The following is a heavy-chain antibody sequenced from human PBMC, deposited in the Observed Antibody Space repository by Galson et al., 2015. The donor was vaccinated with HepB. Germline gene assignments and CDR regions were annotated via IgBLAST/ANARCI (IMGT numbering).Heavy chain of an antibody. CDR1: GFTFSSYA. V-gene: IGHV3-64D*06. Sequence: SPRLSCAASGFTFSSYAMHWVRQAPGKGLEYVSAIRSNGGSTYYADSVKGRFTISRDNSKNTLYLQMSSLRAEDTAVYYCVKDGYGYSYGYRSLGWFDPWGQGTLVTVSS. CDR2: IRSNGGST. D-gene: IGHD5-18*01. CDR3: VKDGYGYSYGYRSLGWFDP. J-gene: IGHJ5*02.